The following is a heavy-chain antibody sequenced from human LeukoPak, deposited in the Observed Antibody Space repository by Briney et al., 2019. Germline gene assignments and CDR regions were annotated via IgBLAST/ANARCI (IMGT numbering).Heavy chain of an antibody. J-gene: IGHJ4*02. CDR1: GFTFSGYG. CDR2: IRYDGSNK. V-gene: IGHV3-30*02. CDR3: AKEPSSIYSSGWYPLDY. D-gene: IGHD6-19*01. Sequence: GGSLRLSCAASGFTFSGYGMHWVRQAPGKGLEWVAFIRYDGSNKYYADSVKGRFTISRDNSKNTLYLQMNSLRAEDTAVYYCAKEPSSIYSSGWYPLDYWGQGTLVTVSS.